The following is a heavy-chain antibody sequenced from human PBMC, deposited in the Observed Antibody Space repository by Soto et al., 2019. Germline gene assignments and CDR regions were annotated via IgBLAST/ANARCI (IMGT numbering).Heavy chain of an antibody. D-gene: IGHD4-17*01. Sequence: PSETLSLTCAVYGGSFSGYYWSWIRQPPGKGLEWIGEINHSGSTNYNPSLKSRVTISVDTSRNQFSLKLSSVTAADTAVYYCARGGLRTVGSYWFDPWGQGTLVTVSS. CDR2: INHSGST. J-gene: IGHJ5*02. CDR1: GGSFSGYY. CDR3: ARGGLRTVGSYWFDP. V-gene: IGHV4-34*01.